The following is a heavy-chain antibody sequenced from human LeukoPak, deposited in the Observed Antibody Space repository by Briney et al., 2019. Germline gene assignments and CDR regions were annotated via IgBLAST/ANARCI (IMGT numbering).Heavy chain of an antibody. V-gene: IGHV3-23*01. J-gene: IGHJ4*02. CDR3: ARGARGSGWYFDS. CDR2: ISRTGGTT. CDR1: GITLSSYG. D-gene: IGHD6-19*01. Sequence: PGGSLRLSCAASGITLSSYGMSWGRQAPGKGRGWVSSISRTGGTTYYADPVKGRFTISRDNAKNSLYLQMNSLRAEDTALYYCARGARGSGWYFDSWGQGTLVTVS.